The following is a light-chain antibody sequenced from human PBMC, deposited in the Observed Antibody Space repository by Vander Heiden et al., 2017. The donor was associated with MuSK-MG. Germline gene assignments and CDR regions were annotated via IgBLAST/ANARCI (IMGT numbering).Light chain of an antibody. CDR3: AAWDDSLNGVV. CDR1: SSNIGSTT. V-gene: IGLV1-44*01. CDR2: SNN. J-gene: IGLJ3*02. Sequence: GQRVTISCSGSSSNIGSTTVNWYQQLPGTAPKLLIYSNNQRPSGVPDRFAGSKSGTSAPLAIRGLQSEDEADYCCAAWDDSLNGVVFGGGTKLTVL.